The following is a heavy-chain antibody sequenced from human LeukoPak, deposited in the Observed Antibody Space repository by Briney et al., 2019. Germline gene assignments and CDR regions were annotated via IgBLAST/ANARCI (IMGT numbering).Heavy chain of an antibody. CDR3: ARVGSPYYFDY. J-gene: IGHJ4*02. D-gene: IGHD6-13*01. CDR1: GGSISSYY. CDR2: IYHSGST. Sequence: SETLSLTCTVSGGSISSYYWSWIRQPPGKGLEWIGYIYHSGSTNYNPSLKSRVTISADTSKNQFSLKVSSVTAADTAMYYCARVGSPYYFDYWGQGTLGTVSS. V-gene: IGHV4-59*01.